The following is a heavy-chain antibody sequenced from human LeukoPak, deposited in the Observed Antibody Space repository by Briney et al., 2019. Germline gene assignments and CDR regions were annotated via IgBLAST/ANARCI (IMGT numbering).Heavy chain of an antibody. CDR3: AELGITVIGGV. CDR1: GFTFSSYW. Sequence: SGGSLRLSCAVSGFTFSSYWMSWVRQAPGKGLEWVANIKEDGSEKYYVDSVKGRFTISRDNAKNSLYLQMNSLRAEDTAVYYCAELGITVIGGVWGKGTTVTISS. V-gene: IGHV3-7*01. J-gene: IGHJ6*04. CDR2: IKEDGSEK. D-gene: IGHD3-10*02.